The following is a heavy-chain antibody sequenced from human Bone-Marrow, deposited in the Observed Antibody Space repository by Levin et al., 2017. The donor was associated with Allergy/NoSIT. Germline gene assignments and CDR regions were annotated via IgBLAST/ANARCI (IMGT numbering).Heavy chain of an antibody. Sequence: SETLSLTCTVSGGSISSYYWSWIRQPAGKGLEWIGRIYTSGSTNYNPSLKSRVTMSVDTSKNQFSLKLSSVTAADTAVYYCARSTDCSSTSCTNYYYYYGMDVWGQGTTVTVSS. J-gene: IGHJ6*02. D-gene: IGHD2-2*01. CDR3: ARSTDCSSTSCTNYYYYYGMDV. CDR1: GGSISSYY. CDR2: IYTSGST. V-gene: IGHV4-4*07.